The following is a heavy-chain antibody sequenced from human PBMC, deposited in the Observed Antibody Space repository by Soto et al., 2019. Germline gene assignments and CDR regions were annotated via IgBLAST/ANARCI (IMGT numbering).Heavy chain of an antibody. J-gene: IGHJ6*03. V-gene: IGHV1-8*01. Sequence: ASVKVSCKASGYTFTSYDINWVRQATGQGLEWMGWMNPNSGNTGYAQKFQGRVTMTRNTSISTAYMELSGLRSEDTAVYYCARAGYPRGERGDLRYFDWLLSSYYYYYMDVWGKGTTVTVSS. CDR1: GYTFTSYD. D-gene: IGHD3-9*01. CDR3: ARAGYPRGERGDLRYFDWLLSSYYYYYMDV. CDR2: MNPNSGNT.